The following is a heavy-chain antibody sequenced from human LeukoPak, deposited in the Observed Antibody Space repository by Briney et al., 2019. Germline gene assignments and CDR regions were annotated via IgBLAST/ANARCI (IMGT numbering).Heavy chain of an antibody. CDR1: GFTFDDYA. CDR2: ISWNSGSI. V-gene: IGHV3-9*01. Sequence: PGGSLRLSCAASGFTFDDYAMHWVRQAPGKGLEWVSGISWNSGSIGYADSVKSRFTISRDNAKNSLYLQMNSLRAEDTALYYCAKSGDDSSGPLDYWGQGTLVTVSS. J-gene: IGHJ4*02. D-gene: IGHD3-22*01. CDR3: AKSGDDSSGPLDY.